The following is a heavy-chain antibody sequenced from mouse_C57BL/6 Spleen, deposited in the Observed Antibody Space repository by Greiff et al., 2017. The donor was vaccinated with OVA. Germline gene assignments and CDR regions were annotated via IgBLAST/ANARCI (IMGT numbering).Heavy chain of an antibody. V-gene: IGHV5-9*01. Sequence: EVKLVESGGGLVKPGGSLKLSCAASGFTFSSYTMSWVRQTPEKRLEWVATISGGGGNTYYPDSVKGRVTISRDNAKNTLYLQMSSLRSEDTALYYCARDSNYGYWYFDVWGTGTTVTVSS. CDR3: ARDSNYGYWYFDV. CDR1: GFTFSSYT. J-gene: IGHJ1*03. CDR2: ISGGGGNT. D-gene: IGHD2-5*01.